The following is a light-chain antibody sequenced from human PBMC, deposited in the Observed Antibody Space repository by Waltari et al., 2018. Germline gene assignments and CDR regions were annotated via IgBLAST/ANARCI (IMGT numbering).Light chain of an antibody. V-gene: IGLV2-11*01. Sequence: QSALTQPRSVSGSPGQSGTISCTGTSSDVGGDNYLSWYPQHPGKAPKLMIYDVSKRPSGVPDRFSGSKSGNTASLTISGLQAEDEADYYCCSYAGSYVVFGGGTKLTVL. CDR2: DVS. CDR3: CSYAGSYVV. J-gene: IGLJ2*01. CDR1: SSDVGGDNY.